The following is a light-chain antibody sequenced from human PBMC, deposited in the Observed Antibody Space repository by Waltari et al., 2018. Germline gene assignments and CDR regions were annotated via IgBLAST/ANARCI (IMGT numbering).Light chain of an antibody. V-gene: IGLV1-51*01. J-gene: IGLJ2*01. CDR2: DKN. CDR1: SSNIWLDY. CDR3: GTWDHSLHALV. Sequence: QSVLTQPPSVSAAPGQKVTISCSGGSSNIWLDYVCWYQQVPGTAPKVLIYDKNERPSWIPDRFAGSKSGTSATLGITGLQTGDEAYYYCGTWDHSLHALVFGGGTELTVL.